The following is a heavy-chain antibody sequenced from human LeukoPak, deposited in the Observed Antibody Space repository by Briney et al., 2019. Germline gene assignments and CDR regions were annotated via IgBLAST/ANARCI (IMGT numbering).Heavy chain of an antibody. CDR2: INPNSGGT. V-gene: IGHV1-2*02. CDR1: GYTFTGYY. D-gene: IGHD1-14*01. Sequence: ASVKVSCKASGYTFTGYYMHWVRQAPGQGLEWMGWINPNSGGTNYAQEFQGRVTMTRDTSISTAYMELSRLRSDDTAVYYCARGRIGNLRFDPWGQGTLVTVSS. CDR3: ARGRIGNLRFDP. J-gene: IGHJ5*02.